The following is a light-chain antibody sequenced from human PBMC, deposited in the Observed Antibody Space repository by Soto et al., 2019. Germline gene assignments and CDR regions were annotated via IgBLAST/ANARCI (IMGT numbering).Light chain of an antibody. CDR1: SSGVGTFYL. Sequence: QSVLTQPASVSGSPGQSITISCTGTSSGVGTFYLVSWYQQHPGKAPLLIIYEDNNRPSGISDRYSGSRSDITASLTISGLQAEDEADYYCCSYAGSYTFIFGGGTKLTVL. CDR3: CSYAGSYTFI. V-gene: IGLV2-23*02. J-gene: IGLJ2*01. CDR2: EDN.